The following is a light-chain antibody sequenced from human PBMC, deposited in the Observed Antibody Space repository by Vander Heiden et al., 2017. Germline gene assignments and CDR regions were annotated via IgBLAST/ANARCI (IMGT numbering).Light chain of an antibody. CDR1: QNINNY. CDR2: DAS. CDR3: QQYYNPPLT. V-gene: IGKV1-33*01. J-gene: IGKJ4*01. Sequence: IQTTQAPTSLAASVGGRVSMSFQASQNINNYLNWYQQKPGQAPKLLIYDASNLETGVPSRFSGSGSGTDFTLTISSLQAEDIATYYCQQYYNPPLTFGGGTKVEIK.